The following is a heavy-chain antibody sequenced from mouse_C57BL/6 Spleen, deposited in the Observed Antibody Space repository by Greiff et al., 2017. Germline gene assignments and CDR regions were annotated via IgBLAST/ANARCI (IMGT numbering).Heavy chain of an antibody. CDR3: ARSHDLITTVVDGY. Sequence: QVQLQQPGAELVKPGASVKMSCKASGYTFTSYWITWVKQRTGQGLEWIGDIYPGSGSTNYNEKFKSKATLTVDTSSSTAYMQLSSLTSEDSAVYYCARSHDLITTVVDGYWGQGTTLTVSS. CDR1: GYTFTSYW. D-gene: IGHD1-1*01. V-gene: IGHV1-55*01. J-gene: IGHJ2*01. CDR2: IYPGSGST.